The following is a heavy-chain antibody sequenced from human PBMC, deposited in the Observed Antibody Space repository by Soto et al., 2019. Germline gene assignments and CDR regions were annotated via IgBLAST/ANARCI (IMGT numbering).Heavy chain of an antibody. D-gene: IGHD3-10*01. CDR1: GYIFTNYY. V-gene: IGHV1-2*02. Sequence: WASVKVSCKASGYIFTNYYIHWVRLAPGQGLEWMGWLNPNSGGSGHAQKFQGRVTMTRDTSISTAYMELSSLTSDDRALYYCARGDDSGSFDYWGQGTLVTVSS. CDR2: LNPNSGGS. J-gene: IGHJ4*02. CDR3: ARGDDSGSFDY.